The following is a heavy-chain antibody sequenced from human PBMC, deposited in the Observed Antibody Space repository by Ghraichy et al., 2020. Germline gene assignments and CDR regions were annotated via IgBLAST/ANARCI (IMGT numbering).Heavy chain of an antibody. CDR1: GGSFSGYY. J-gene: IGHJ6*02. CDR2: INHSGST. Sequence: SQTLSLTCAVYGGSFSGYYWSWIRQPPGKGLEWIGEINHSGSTNYNPSLKSRVTISVDTSKNQFSLKLSSVTAADTAVYYCARARRHHAAARNYYYGMDVWGQGTTVTVSS. CDR3: ARARRHHAAARNYYYGMDV. V-gene: IGHV4-34*01. D-gene: IGHD6-13*01.